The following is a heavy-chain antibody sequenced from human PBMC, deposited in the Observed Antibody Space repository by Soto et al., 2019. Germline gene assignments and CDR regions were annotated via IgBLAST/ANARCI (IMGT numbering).Heavy chain of an antibody. CDR3: AEDHDEYFGDDLDYFNY. V-gene: IGHV3-9*01. J-gene: IGHJ4*02. D-gene: IGHD5-12*01. Sequence: EVQLVESGGEFVHPGGSLRLSCATSGFNFDDYAMHWVRQVPGKGLEWIAGISWEGGRIGYADSVKGRFTISRDNAKNSLYLEMNSLRIEDPALYYCAEDHDEYFGDDLDYFNYWGRGTLFTVAS. CDR1: GFNFDDYA. CDR2: ISWEGGRI.